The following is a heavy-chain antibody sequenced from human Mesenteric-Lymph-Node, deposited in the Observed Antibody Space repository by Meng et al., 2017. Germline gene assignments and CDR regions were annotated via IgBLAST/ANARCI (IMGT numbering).Heavy chain of an antibody. J-gene: IGHJ6*02. CDR2: INPSGGST. CDR3: ARDICGGDCLDYYYGMDV. Sequence: ASVKVSCKASGYTLTGYYMHWVRQAPGQGLEWMGIINPSGGSTSYAQKFQGRVTMTRDTSTSTVYMELSSLRSGDTAVYYCARDICGGDCLDYYYGMDVWGQETTVTVSS. CDR1: GYTLTGYY. V-gene: IGHV1-46*01. D-gene: IGHD2-21*02.